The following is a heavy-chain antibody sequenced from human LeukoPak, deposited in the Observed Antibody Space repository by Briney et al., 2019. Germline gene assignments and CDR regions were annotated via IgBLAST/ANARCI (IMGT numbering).Heavy chain of an antibody. J-gene: IGHJ4*02. Sequence: ASVKVSCKASDYTFTSYGISWVRQAPGQGLEWMGWISAYNGNTNYAQKLQGRVTMTTDTSTSTAYMELRSLRSEDTAVYYCARLSIAAAEMSLDYWGQGTLVIVSS. V-gene: IGHV1-18*01. D-gene: IGHD6-13*01. CDR3: ARLSIAAAEMSLDY. CDR1: DYTFTSYG. CDR2: ISAYNGNT.